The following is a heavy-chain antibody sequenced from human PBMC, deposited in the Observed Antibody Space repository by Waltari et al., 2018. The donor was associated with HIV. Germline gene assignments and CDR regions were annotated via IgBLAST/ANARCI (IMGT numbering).Heavy chain of an antibody. CDR1: GFTFSNYT. V-gene: IGHV3-48*01. J-gene: IGHJ4*02. CDR3: ARDINGGWGY. CDR2: ISRSSSSI. D-gene: IGHD7-27*01. Sequence: EVQLVESGGGLVQPGGSRRLSCAASGFTFSNYTMNWVRKDPGKGLEWVSYISRSSSSIFYADSVKGRFTISRDNAKNSLYLQRNSLRVEDTAVYYCARDINGGWGYWGQGTLVTVAS.